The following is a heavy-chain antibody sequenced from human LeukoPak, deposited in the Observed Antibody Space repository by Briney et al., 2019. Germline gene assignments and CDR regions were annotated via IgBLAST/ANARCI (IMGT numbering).Heavy chain of an antibody. D-gene: IGHD4-17*01. V-gene: IGHV1-2*02. CDR1: VYTFTDYY. J-gene: IGHJ4*02. CDR3: ARDTKTTVTTAGY. Sequence: ASVKVSSTPSVYTFTDYYMRWVRQAPGQGLEWMGWISPITGGTNYAQKFEGRVTMTRDTSIRTAYMELSRLTSDDTAVYYCARDTKTTVTTAGYWGQGTLVTVSS. CDR2: ISPITGGT.